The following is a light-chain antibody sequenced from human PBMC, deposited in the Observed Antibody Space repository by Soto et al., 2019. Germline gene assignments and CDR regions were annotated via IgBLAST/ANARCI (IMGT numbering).Light chain of an antibody. J-gene: IGKJ2*01. CDR2: GAS. CDR3: QHYKNWPYT. CDR1: QNVRSS. Sequence: EIVMTQSPATLSVSPGERATLSCRASQNVRSSLAWYQQQPGQAPRLLIYGASTRATGIPARFSGSGSGTEFTLTISSLQSEDFAVYYCQHYKNWPYTFGQGTKLEIK. V-gene: IGKV3-15*01.